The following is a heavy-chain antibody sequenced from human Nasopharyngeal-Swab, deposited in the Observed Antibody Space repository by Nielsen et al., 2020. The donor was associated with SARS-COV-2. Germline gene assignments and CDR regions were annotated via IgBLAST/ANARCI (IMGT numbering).Heavy chain of an antibody. Sequence: GESLKISCAASGFIFSDRYMSWIRQAPGKGLEWVSSISSSSTYIYYADSVKGRFTISRDNAKNSLYLQMNSLRAEDTAVYYCARTGYSFGFDAFDVWGQGTMVTVSS. J-gene: IGHJ3*01. D-gene: IGHD5-18*01. CDR2: ISSSSTYI. CDR1: GFIFSDRY. V-gene: IGHV3-11*06. CDR3: ARTGYSFGFDAFDV.